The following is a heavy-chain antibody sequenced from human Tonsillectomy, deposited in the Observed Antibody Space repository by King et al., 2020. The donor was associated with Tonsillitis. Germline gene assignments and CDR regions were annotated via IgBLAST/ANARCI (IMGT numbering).Heavy chain of an antibody. CDR2: IIPIFGTA. D-gene: IGHD5-18*01. V-gene: IGHV1-69*12. CDR3: ARDPVDTAMGNYYYYYGMDV. J-gene: IGHJ6*02. CDR1: GGTFSSYA. Sequence: QIQLVQSGAEVKKPGSSVKVSCKASGGTFSSYAISWVRQAPGQGLEWMGGIIPIFGTANNAQKFQGRVTITADESTSTAYMELSSLRSEDTAVYYCARDPVDTAMGNYYYYYGMDVWGQGTTVTVSS.